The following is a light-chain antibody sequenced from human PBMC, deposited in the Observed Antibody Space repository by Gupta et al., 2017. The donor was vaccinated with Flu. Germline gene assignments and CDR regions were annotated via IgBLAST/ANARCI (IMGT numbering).Light chain of an antibody. CDR3: CSNAGSNNWV. J-gene: IGLJ3*02. CDR1: SSNVGDYKY. V-gene: IGLV2-8*01. CDR2: EVS. Sequence: TISCPGTSSNVGDYKYVSWHQQHPSETHNLMIYEVSRRPAGVTGRFSGSTSGNAASLTVAGLQEEEEADYYCCSNAGSNNWVFGGGTEVTVL.